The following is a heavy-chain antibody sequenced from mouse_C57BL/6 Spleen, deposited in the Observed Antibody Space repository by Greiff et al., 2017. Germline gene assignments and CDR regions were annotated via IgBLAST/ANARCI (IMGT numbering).Heavy chain of an antibody. CDR2: IYPGSGST. Sequence: QVQLQQPGAELVKPGASVKMSCKASGYTFTSYWITWVKQRPGQGLERIGDIYPGSGSTNYNEKFRSKATLTVDTSSSTAYVQLSSLTSEDSAVYYCASLYDGYYRYYFDYWSQGTTLTVSS. D-gene: IGHD2-3*01. V-gene: IGHV1-55*01. CDR1: GYTFTSYW. CDR3: ASLYDGYYRYYFDY. J-gene: IGHJ2*01.